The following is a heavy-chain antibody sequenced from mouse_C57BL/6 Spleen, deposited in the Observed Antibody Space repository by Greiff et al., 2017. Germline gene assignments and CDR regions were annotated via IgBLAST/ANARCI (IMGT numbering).Heavy chain of an antibody. D-gene: IGHD2-2*01. J-gene: IGHJ4*01. V-gene: IGHV1-76*01. Sequence: QVQLQQSGAELVRPGASVKLSCKASGYTFTDYYINWVKQRPGQGLEWIARIYPGSGNTYYNEKFKGKATLTAEKSSSTAYMQLSSLTSEDSAVYFCARSATMVTTNGNYYAMDYWGQGTSVTVSS. CDR1: GYTFTDYY. CDR3: ARSATMVTTNGNYYAMDY. CDR2: IYPGSGNT.